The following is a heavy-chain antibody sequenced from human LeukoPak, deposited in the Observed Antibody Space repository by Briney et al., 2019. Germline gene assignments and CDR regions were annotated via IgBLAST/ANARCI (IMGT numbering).Heavy chain of an antibody. CDR1: GYTFTSYA. D-gene: IGHD6-13*01. CDR3: ARVLPRYSSRKYLDY. Sequence: ASVKVSCKASGYTFTSYAMNWVRQAPGQGLEWMGWINTITGNPTYAQGFTGRFVFSLDTSVSTAYLQISSLKAEDTAVYYCARVLPRYSSRKYLDYWGQGTLVTVSS. V-gene: IGHV7-4-1*02. CDR2: INTITGNP. J-gene: IGHJ4*02.